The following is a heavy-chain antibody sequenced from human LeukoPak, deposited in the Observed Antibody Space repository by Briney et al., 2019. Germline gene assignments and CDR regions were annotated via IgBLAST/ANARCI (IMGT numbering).Heavy chain of an antibody. V-gene: IGHV3-9*01. D-gene: IGHD3-10*01. CDR3: ARGPYYYGSGTPQDV. CDR2: LNWDSRSM. J-gene: IGHJ6*04. Sequence: PGGSLRLSCAASGVNFDDYAMHWVRQSPGTGLEWVAGLNWDSRSMAYADSVKGRFTISRDNAKNSLYLQKNSLRAEDTAVYYCARGPYYYGSGTPQDVWGKGTTVTVSS. CDR1: GVNFDDYA.